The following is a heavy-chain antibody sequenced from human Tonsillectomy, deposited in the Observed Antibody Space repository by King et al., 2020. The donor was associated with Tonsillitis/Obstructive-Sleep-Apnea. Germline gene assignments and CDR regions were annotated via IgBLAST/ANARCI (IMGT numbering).Heavy chain of an antibody. CDR3: AIAYSSGYAFDI. V-gene: IGHV3-9*01. J-gene: IGHJ3*02. D-gene: IGHD6-19*01. CDR1: GFTFDDYA. Sequence: VQLVESGGGLVQPGRSLRLSCAASGFTFDDYAMHWVRQAPGKGLEWVSGISWNSGSIGYADSVKGRFTISRDNAKNSLYLQMNSLRAEDTALYYCAIAYSSGYAFDIWGQGTMVTVSS. CDR2: ISWNSGSI.